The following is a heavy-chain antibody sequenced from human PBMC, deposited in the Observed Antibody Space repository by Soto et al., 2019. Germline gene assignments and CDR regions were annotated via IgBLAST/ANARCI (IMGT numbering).Heavy chain of an antibody. CDR3: AKDDGYNEEYSDY. Sequence: EVQLLESGGGLVQPGGSLRLSCAASGFTFSSYAMSWVHQAPGKGLEWVSAISGSGGSTYYADSVKGRFTISRDNSKNTLYLQMNSLRAEDTAVYYCAKDDGYNEEYSDYWGQGTLVTVSS. J-gene: IGHJ4*02. D-gene: IGHD5-12*01. CDR1: GFTFSSYA. V-gene: IGHV3-23*01. CDR2: ISGSGGST.